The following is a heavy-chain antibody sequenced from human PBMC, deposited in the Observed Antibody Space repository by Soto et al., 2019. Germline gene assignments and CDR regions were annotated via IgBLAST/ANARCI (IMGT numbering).Heavy chain of an antibody. J-gene: IGHJ6*02. Sequence: SETLSLTCAVSGGSLSSSNWWSWVRQPPGKGLEWIGEIYHSGSTNYNPSLKSRVTISVDKSKNQFSLKLSSVTAADTAVYYCARVAYYYGSGSPTYGMDVWGQGTTVTVSS. CDR2: IYHSGST. V-gene: IGHV4-4*02. CDR1: GGSLSSSNW. D-gene: IGHD3-10*01. CDR3: ARVAYYYGSGSPTYGMDV.